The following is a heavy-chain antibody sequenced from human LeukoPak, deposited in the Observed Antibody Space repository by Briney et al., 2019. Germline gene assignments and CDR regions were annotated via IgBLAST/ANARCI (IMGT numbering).Heavy chain of an antibody. D-gene: IGHD2-15*01. CDR1: GDSINSYY. V-gene: IGHV4-59*01. CDR3: AREVDCSGGSCYHFDY. J-gene: IGHJ4*02. Sequence: SETLSLTCTVSGDSINSYYWSWIRQPPGKGLEWIGYIYYSGSTNYNPSLKSRVTISVDTSKNQFSLKLSSVTAADTAVYYCAREVDCSGGSCYHFDYWGQGTLVTVSS. CDR2: IYYSGST.